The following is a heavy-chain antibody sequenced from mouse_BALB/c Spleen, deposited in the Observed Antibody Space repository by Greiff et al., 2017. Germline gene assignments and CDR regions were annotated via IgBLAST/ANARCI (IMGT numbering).Heavy chain of an antibody. J-gene: IGHJ2*01. V-gene: IGHV3-6*02. D-gene: IGHD1-1*02. CDR3: ARAVGAFFDY. CDR2: ISYDGSN. Sequence: EVQLQQSGPGLVKPSQSLSLTCSVTGYSITSGYYWNWIRQFPGNKLEWMGYISYDGSNNYNPSLKNRISITRDTSKNQFFLKLNSVTTEDTATYYCARAVGAFFDYWGQGTTLTVSS. CDR1: GYSITSGYY.